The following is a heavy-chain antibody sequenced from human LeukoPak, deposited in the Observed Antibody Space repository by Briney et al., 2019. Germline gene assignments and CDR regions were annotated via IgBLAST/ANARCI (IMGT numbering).Heavy chain of an antibody. D-gene: IGHD2-2*01. CDR2: ISGSGDTT. J-gene: IGHJ4*02. CDR3: AKVGARGCSSSTCFIY. V-gene: IGHV3-23*01. CDR1: GFTFRSYA. Sequence: GGSLRLSCAASGFTFRSYAMSWVRQAPGKGLEWVSAISGSGDTTYHADSVKGRFTISRVNSKNTLYLQMNSLRPEDTAVYYCAKVGARGCSSSTCFIYWGQGTLVTVSS.